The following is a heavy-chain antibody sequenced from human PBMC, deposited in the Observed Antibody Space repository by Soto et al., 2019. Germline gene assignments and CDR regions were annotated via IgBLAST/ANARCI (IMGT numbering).Heavy chain of an antibody. V-gene: IGHV4-59*08. CDR1: SDSSSSYK. J-gene: IGHJ6*02. CDR3: VRQGFGALHGLVDV. CDR2: IDNSGGT. Sequence: QVQLQESGPGLVKPSETLSLTCTVSSDSSSSYKWSWIRQTPVKGLEWIGNIDNSGGTSYNPSLRGQVTISIDTSTKQFSLKLSSVTAADTAVYYCVRQGFGALHGLVDVWGQGTTVTVSS. D-gene: IGHD3-10*01.